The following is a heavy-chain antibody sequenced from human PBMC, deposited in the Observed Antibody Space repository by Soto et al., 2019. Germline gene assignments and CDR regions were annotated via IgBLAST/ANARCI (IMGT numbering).Heavy chain of an antibody. CDR2: IYHSGST. D-gene: IGHD6-19*01. CDR3: ARADFNSGWFPFEY. J-gene: IGHJ4*02. CDR1: GVSISSGDYF. Sequence: QVQLQESGPGLVKPSQTLSLTCTVSGVSISSGDYFWSWIRQPPGKGLEWMGYIYHSGSTYYNPSLNRRLTMSLDMSKNQFSLRLTSVTAADTALYFCARADFNSGWFPFEYWGQGALVSVSS. V-gene: IGHV4-30-4*01.